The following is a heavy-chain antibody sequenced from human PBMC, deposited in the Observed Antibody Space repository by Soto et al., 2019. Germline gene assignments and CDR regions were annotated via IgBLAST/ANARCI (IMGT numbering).Heavy chain of an antibody. V-gene: IGHV4-39*01. Sequence: SETLSLTCTVSGGPISSIGYYWGWIRQPPGKGLEWIGSMYHTGSAYYNPSLNSRVTISIDTSKNQFSLKLSSVTAADTAVYYCARHRGYNYGHSDYWGQGTLVTVSS. J-gene: IGHJ4*02. CDR3: ARHRGYNYGHSDY. D-gene: IGHD5-18*01. CDR1: GGPISSIGYY. CDR2: MYHTGSA.